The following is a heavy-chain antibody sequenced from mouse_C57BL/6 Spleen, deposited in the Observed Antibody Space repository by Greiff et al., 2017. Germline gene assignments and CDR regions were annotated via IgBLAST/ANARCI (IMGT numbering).Heavy chain of an antibody. D-gene: IGHD2-4*01. J-gene: IGHJ3*01. CDR2: IDPSDSET. V-gene: IGHV1-52*01. CDR3: ARVDDYDGFAY. CDR1: GYTFTSYW. Sequence: VQLQQSGAELVRPGSSVKLSCKASGYTFTSYWMHWVKQRPIQGLEWIGNIDPSDSETHYNQKFKDKATLTVDKSSSTAYMQLSSLTSEDSAVYDCARVDDYDGFAYWGQGTLVTVSA.